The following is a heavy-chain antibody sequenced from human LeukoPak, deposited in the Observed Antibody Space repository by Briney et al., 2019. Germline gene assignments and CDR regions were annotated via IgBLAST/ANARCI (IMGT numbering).Heavy chain of an antibody. CDR1: GGTFISYA. Sequence: SVKVSCKASGGTFISYAISWVRQAPGQGLEWMGGIIPIFGTANYAQKFQGRVTITTDESTSTAYMELSSLRSEDTAVYYCARGPQGYCSSTSCYRGVTPENYYYMDVWGKGTTVTVSS. CDR2: IIPIFGTA. D-gene: IGHD2-2*02. CDR3: ARGPQGYCSSTSCYRGVTPENYYYMDV. J-gene: IGHJ6*03. V-gene: IGHV1-69*05.